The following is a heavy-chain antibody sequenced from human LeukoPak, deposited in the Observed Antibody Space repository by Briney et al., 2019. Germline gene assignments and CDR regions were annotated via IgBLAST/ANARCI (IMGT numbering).Heavy chain of an antibody. V-gene: IGHV1-69*06. J-gene: IGHJ4*02. CDR2: IIPIFGTA. D-gene: IGHD4-23*01. CDR1: GGTFISYA. Sequence: GASVKVSCKASGGTFISYAISWVRQAPGQGLEWMGGIIPIFGTANYAQKFQGRVTITADKSTSTAYMELSSLRSEDTAVYYCARSAYGGNDYFDYWGQGTLVAVSS. CDR3: ARSAYGGNDYFDY.